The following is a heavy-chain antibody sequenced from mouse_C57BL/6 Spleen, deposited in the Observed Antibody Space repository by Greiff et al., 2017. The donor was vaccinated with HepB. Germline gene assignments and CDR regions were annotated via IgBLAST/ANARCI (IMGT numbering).Heavy chain of an antibody. J-gene: IGHJ2*01. CDR2: IHPNSGST. V-gene: IGHV1-64*01. CDR3: ARYKGGAVPDY. Sequence: QVQLQQPGAELVKPGASVKLSCKASGYTFTSYWMHWVKQRPGQGLEWIGMIHPNSGSTNYNEKFKSKATLTVDKSSSTAYMQLSSLTSEDSAVYYCARYKGGAVPDYWGQGTTLTVSS. CDR1: GYTFTSYW.